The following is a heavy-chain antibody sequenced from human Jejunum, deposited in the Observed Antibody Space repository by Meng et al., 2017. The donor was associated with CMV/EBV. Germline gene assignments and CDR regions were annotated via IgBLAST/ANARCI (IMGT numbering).Heavy chain of an antibody. Sequence: SLLLSCAASGFAFGDYWMAWVRQIPGKGLEWVANITYDGREKYFVDSVEGRFTISRDNSRNTLYLHMNSLRAEDTAVYYCTRQLDYWGQGTLVTVSS. CDR3: TRQLDY. CDR1: GFAFGDYW. CDR2: ITYDGREK. J-gene: IGHJ4*02. D-gene: IGHD1-1*01. V-gene: IGHV3-7*01.